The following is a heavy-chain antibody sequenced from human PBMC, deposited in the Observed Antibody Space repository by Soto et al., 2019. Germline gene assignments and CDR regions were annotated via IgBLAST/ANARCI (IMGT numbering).Heavy chain of an antibody. D-gene: IGHD2-8*02. V-gene: IGHV1-2*02. CDR3: ARDHGWWSFDY. CDR1: GYTFTGLY. J-gene: IGHJ4*02. CDR2: INPNSGGT. Sequence: ASVKVSCKASGYTFTGLYIHWVRLAPGQGLEWMGWINPNSGGTNYAEKFQGRVTMTRDTSISTAYMELSSLRSDDTAVYYCARDHGWWSFDYWGQGDLVTVSS.